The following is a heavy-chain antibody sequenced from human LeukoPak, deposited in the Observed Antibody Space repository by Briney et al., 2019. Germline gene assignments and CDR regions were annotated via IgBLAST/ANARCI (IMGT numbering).Heavy chain of an antibody. CDR3: ARGDYGSGSYYMLGFDY. Sequence: KPGGSLRLSCAASGFTFSSYSMNWVRQAPGKGLEWVSSISSSSYIYYADSVKGRFTISRDNAKNSLYLQMNSLRAEDTAVYYCARGDYGSGSYYMLGFDYWGQGTLVTVSS. CDR1: GFTFSSYS. V-gene: IGHV3-21*01. D-gene: IGHD3-10*01. J-gene: IGHJ4*02. CDR2: ISSSSYI.